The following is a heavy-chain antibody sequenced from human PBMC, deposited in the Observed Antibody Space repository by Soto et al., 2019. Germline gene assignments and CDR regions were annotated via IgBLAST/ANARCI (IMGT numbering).Heavy chain of an antibody. CDR2: IYYSGST. CDR3: ARTEYGDYDY. Sequence: PSETLSLTCTVSGGSISSYYWSWIRQPPGKELEWIGYIYYSGSTNYNPSLKSRVTISVDTSKNQFSLKLSSVTAADTAVYYCARTEYGDYDYWGQGTLVTVSS. V-gene: IGHV4-59*01. CDR1: GGSISSYY. J-gene: IGHJ4*02. D-gene: IGHD4-17*01.